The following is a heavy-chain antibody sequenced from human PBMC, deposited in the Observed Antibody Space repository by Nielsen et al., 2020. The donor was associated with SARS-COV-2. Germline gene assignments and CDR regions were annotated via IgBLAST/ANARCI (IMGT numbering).Heavy chain of an antibody. Sequence: GGSLRLSFAASGFTFSNSAMHWVRQAPGRGLEWISYISYSSSRIYHADSVKGRFTISRDNAKNTLFLQMNSLRAEDTGVYYCARGDFDPDYWGQGTLVTVSS. CDR3: ARGDFDPDY. D-gene: IGHD3-9*01. CDR1: GFTFSNSA. J-gene: IGHJ4*02. V-gene: IGHV3-48*04. CDR2: ISYSSSRI.